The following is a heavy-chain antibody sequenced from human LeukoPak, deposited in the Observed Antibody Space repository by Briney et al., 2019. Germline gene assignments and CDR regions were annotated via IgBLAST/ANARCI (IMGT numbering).Heavy chain of an antibody. CDR1: RFTFRSYA. D-gene: IGHD2-2*01. V-gene: IGHV3-23*01. Sequence: GGSLSLSCTASRFTFRSYAMSWVRQAPAKGVEWVSAISGSGGSTYYADSVKGRFTISRDNSKNTLYLQMNSLRAEDTAVYYCAKDSLLCSSTSCYAWYFDLWGRGTLVTVSS. CDR3: AKDSLLCSSTSCYAWYFDL. J-gene: IGHJ2*01. CDR2: ISGSGGST.